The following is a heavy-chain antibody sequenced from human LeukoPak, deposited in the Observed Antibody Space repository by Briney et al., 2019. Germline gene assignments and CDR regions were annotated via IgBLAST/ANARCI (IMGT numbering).Heavy chain of an antibody. CDR2: ISSSGSTI. V-gene: IGHV3-48*04. CDR1: GFIFSHYG. J-gene: IGHJ4*02. CDR3: ARVVWNSIVVVPAFDY. Sequence: GGSLRLSCAASGFIFSHYGMNWVRQAPGKGLEWVSYISSSGSTIYYADSVKGRFTISRDNAKNSLYLQMNSLRAEDTAVYYCARVVWNSIVVVPAFDYWGQGTLVTVSS. D-gene: IGHD2-2*01.